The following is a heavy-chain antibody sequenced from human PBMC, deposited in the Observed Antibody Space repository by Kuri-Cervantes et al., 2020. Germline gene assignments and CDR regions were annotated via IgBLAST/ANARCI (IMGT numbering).Heavy chain of an antibody. CDR2: ISWNSGII. CDR3: AKDNGVGQWLVVGFDI. CDR1: GFTFDDYA. J-gene: IGHJ3*02. Sequence: SLKISCAASGFTFDDYAMHWVRQAPGKGLEWVSGISWNSGIIGYADSVKGRFTISRDSAKNSLYLQMNSLRAEDTALYYCAKDNGVGQWLVVGFDIWGQGTMVTVSS. D-gene: IGHD6-19*01. V-gene: IGHV3-9*01.